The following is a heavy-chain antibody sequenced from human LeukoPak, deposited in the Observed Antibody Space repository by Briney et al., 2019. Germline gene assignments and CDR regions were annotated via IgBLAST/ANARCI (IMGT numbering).Heavy chain of an antibody. CDR2: IIPILGIA. Sequence: PVASVNVSCKASVGTFSSYAISCVRQAPGQGLEWMGRIIPILGIANYAQKFQGRVTITADKSTSTAYMELSSLRSEDTAVYYCARRYCSSTSCYYDYWGQGTLVTVSS. CDR3: ARRYCSSTSCYYDY. V-gene: IGHV1-69*04. J-gene: IGHJ4*02. D-gene: IGHD2-2*01. CDR1: VGTFSSYA.